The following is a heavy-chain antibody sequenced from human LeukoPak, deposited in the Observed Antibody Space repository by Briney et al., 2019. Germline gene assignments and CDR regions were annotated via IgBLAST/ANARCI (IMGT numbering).Heavy chain of an antibody. V-gene: IGHV1-3*01. J-gene: IGHJ6*02. CDR2: INAGNGNT. CDR3: ARLHCSGGSCDHYYYYGMDV. Sequence: ASVKVSCKASGYTFTSYAMHWVRQAPGQRLEWMGWINAGNGNTKYSQKFQGRVTITRDTSASTAYMELSSLRSEDTAVYYCARLHCSGGSCDHYYYYGMDVWGQGTTVTVSS. D-gene: IGHD2-15*01. CDR1: GYTFTSYA.